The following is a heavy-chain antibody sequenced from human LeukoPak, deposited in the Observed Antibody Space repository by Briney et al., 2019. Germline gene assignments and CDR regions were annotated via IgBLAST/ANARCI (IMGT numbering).Heavy chain of an antibody. CDR2: IYSSGSP. D-gene: IGHD6-13*01. Sequence: SETLSLTCTVSGGSISGYYWSWLRQPPGKGLEWIGYIYSSGSPNYTPSLKSRVTISVDTSKNQFSLMLKSVTAADTAVYYCARRVAVVGSNWFDPWGQGTLVTVSS. CDR3: ARRVAVVGSNWFDP. CDR1: GGSISGYY. V-gene: IGHV4-59*01. J-gene: IGHJ5*02.